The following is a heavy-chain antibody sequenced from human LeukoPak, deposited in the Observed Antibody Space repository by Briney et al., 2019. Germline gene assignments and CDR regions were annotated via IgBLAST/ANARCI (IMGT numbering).Heavy chain of an antibody. D-gene: IGHD3-22*01. V-gene: IGHV1-18*01. CDR2: ISAYNGNT. CDR1: GYTFTSYG. Sequence: ASVKVSCKASGYTFTSYGISWVRQAPGQGLEWMGWISAYNGNTNYAQKLQGRVTMTTDTSTSTAYMELRSLRSDDTAVYYCARDYYYDSSGYYYLLGGGYYYYYYMDVWGKGTTVTVSS. CDR3: ARDYYYDSSGYYYLLGGGYYYYYYMDV. J-gene: IGHJ6*03.